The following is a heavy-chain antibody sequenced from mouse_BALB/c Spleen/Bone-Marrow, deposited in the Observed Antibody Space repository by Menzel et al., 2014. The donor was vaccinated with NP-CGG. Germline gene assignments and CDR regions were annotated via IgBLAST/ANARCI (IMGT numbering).Heavy chain of an antibody. J-gene: IGHJ2*01. CDR1: GFSLTSYD. D-gene: IGHD1-2*01. V-gene: IGHV2-9-2*01. Sequence: QVQLKQSGPGLVAPSQSLSITCTVSGFSLTSYDISWIRQPPGKGLEWLGVIWTGGGTNYKSAFMSRLSISKDNSKSQVFLKMNSLQTDDTAIYYCVRHYYGYDFDYWGQGTTLTVSS. CDR3: VRHYYGYDFDY. CDR2: IWTGGGT.